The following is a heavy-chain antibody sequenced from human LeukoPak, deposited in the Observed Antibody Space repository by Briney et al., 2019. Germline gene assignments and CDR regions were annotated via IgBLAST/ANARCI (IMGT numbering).Heavy chain of an antibody. CDR3: ARFSHNSGMDV. CDR2: TDPSDSYT. Sequence: GESLKISCKGSGSSFTSYWISWVRPMPGKGLEWMGTTDPSDSYTNYSPSFQGHVTISADKSISTAYLQWSTLKASDIAMYYCARFSHNSGMDVWGQGTTVTVSS. V-gene: IGHV5-10-1*01. CDR1: GSSFTSYW. J-gene: IGHJ6*02.